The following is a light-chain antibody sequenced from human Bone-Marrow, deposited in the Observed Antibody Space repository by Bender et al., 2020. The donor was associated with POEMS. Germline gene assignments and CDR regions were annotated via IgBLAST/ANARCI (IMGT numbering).Light chain of an antibody. Sequence: QSALTQPASVSGSPGQSITISCTGTTNDIGFYNFVSWYQQHPDKAPKLIIYEVSERPSGISNRFAGSKSGNAASLTISGLQADDEADYCCSSYAGGGRWVFGGGTKVTVL. J-gene: IGLJ3*02. V-gene: IGLV2-14*01. CDR1: TNDIGFYNF. CDR2: EVS. CDR3: SSYAGGGRWV.